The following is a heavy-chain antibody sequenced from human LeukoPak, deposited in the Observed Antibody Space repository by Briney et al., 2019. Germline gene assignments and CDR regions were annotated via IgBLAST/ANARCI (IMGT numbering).Heavy chain of an antibody. CDR1: GGSISSSSYY. Sequence: LETLSLTCTVSGGSISSSSYYWGWIRQPPGKGLEWIGSIYYSGSTYYNPSLKRRVTISVDTSKNQFSLKLSSVTAADTAVYYCARQGYCSGGSCYTDDYFDYWGQGTLVTVSS. V-gene: IGHV4-39*01. D-gene: IGHD2-15*01. CDR3: ARQGYCSGGSCYTDDYFDY. J-gene: IGHJ4*02. CDR2: IYYSGST.